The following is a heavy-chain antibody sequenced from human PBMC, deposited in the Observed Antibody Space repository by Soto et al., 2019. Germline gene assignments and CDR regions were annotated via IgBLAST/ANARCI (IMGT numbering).Heavy chain of an antibody. CDR1: GGSISSYY. J-gene: IGHJ5*02. CDR3: ARVGGINWFDP. D-gene: IGHD3-16*01. CDR2: IYYSGST. Sequence: SETLSLTCTVSGGSISSYYWSWIRQPPGKGLEWIGYIYYSGSTYYNPSLKSRVTISVDTSKNQFSLKLSSVTAADTAVYYCARVGGINWFDPWGQGNLVTVSS. V-gene: IGHV4-59*12.